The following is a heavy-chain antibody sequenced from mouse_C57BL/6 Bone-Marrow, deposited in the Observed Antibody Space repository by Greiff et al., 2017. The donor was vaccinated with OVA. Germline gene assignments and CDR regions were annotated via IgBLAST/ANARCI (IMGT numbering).Heavy chain of an antibody. D-gene: IGHD1-1*01. CDR1: GYSITSGYY. CDR2: ISYDGSN. Sequence: ESGPGLVKPSQSLSLTCSVTGYSITSGYYWNWIRQFPGNKLEWMGYISYDGSNNYNPSLKNRISITRDTSKNQFFLKLNSVTTEDTATYYCAFYYGSLFDYWGQGTTLTVSS. J-gene: IGHJ2*01. CDR3: AFYYGSLFDY. V-gene: IGHV3-6*01.